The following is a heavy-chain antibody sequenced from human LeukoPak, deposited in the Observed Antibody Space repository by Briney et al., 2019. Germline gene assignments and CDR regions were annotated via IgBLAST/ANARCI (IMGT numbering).Heavy chain of an antibody. V-gene: IGHV1-2*02. CDR1: GYTFTGYY. Sequence: ASVKVSCKASGYTFTGYYMHWVRQAPGQGLEWMGWINPNSGGTNYAQKFQGRVTMTRDTSISTAYMELSSLRSEDTAVYYCARGPPRNSMIVVNPWGQGTLVTVSS. CDR2: INPNSGGT. CDR3: ARGPPRNSMIVVNP. D-gene: IGHD3-22*01. J-gene: IGHJ5*02.